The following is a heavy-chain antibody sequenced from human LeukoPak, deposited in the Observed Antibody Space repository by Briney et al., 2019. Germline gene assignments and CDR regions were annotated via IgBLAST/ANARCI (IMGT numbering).Heavy chain of an antibody. CDR3: AKTTAGYSSGRYPGWPVDY. V-gene: IGHV3-23*01. D-gene: IGHD6-19*01. J-gene: IGHJ4*02. Sequence: PGGSLRLSYAASGFTFSSYAIYWVRQAPGKGLEWVSGISGSGGDTYFADSVKGRFTISRDKSKNTVFLQVDSLGAEDTAVYYCAKTTAGYSSGRYPGWPVDYWGQGTLVTVSS. CDR2: ISGSGGDT. CDR1: GFTFSSYA.